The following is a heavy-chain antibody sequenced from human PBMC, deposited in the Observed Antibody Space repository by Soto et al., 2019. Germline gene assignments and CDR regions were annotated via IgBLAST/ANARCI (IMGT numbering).Heavy chain of an antibody. CDR2: ISGSGGST. D-gene: IGHD6-6*01. Sequence: GGSLRLSGAASGFTFSSYSISWVRQAPGKGLEWVSAISGSGGSTYYADSVKGRFTISRDNSKNTLYLQMNSLRAEDTAVYYCAKDRGAARVFDYCDQRTLVTVFS. CDR1: GFTFSSYS. V-gene: IGHV3-23*01. CDR3: AKDRGAARVFDY. J-gene: IGHJ4*02.